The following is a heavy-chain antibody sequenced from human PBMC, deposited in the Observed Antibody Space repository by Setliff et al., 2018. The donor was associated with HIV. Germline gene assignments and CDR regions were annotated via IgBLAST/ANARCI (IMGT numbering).Heavy chain of an antibody. Sequence: PSETLSLTCTVSGGSINYYYWNWIRQPAGKGLEWLGRIHSNGNTNFNPSLKSRINMSVDMSKNQVSMKLTSVTAADTAFYYCARGRKAVGDWFDPWGQGIQVTVSS. J-gene: IGHJ5*02. D-gene: IGHD1-26*01. CDR2: IHSNGNT. V-gene: IGHV4-4*07. CDR1: GGSINYYY. CDR3: ARGRKAVGDWFDP.